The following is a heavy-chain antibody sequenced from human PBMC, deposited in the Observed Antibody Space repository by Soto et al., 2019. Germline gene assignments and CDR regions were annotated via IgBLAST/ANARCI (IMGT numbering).Heavy chain of an antibody. CDR3: ARGQRIGVITTWFDY. V-gene: IGHV4-31*03. D-gene: IGHD3-22*01. CDR1: GGSISSGGYY. Sequence: SETLSLTCTVSGGSISSGGYYWSWIRQHPGKGLEWIGYIYYSGSTYYNPSLKSRVTISVDTSKNQFSLKLSSVTAADTAVYYCARGQRIGVITTWFDYWGQGTTVTVSS. J-gene: IGHJ4*03. CDR2: IYYSGST.